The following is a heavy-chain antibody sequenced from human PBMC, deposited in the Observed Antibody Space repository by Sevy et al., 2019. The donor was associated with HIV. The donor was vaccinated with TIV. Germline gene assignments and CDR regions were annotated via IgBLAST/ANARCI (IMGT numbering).Heavy chain of an antibody. CDR1: GFTFNTHA. Sequence: GGSLRLSCAASGFTFNTHAMNWVRQAPGKGLEWVSVISATGSSTYYADSVKGRFTISRGNSKNTLYLQMNSLTADDTAVYYCAKALNPALESMIEVIFRTLKGFDVWGQGTMVTVSS. J-gene: IGHJ3*01. CDR3: AKALNPALESMIEVIFRTLKGFDV. D-gene: IGHD3-22*01. V-gene: IGHV3-23*01. CDR2: ISATGSST.